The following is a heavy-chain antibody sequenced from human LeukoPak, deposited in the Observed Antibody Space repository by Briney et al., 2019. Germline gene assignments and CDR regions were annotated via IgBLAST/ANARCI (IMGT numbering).Heavy chain of an antibody. CDR2: INHSGST. D-gene: IGHD1-26*01. J-gene: IGHJ5*02. CDR3: ARLYSGSYFNWFDP. Sequence: SETLSLTCAVYGGSFSGYYWSWIRQPPGKGLVWIGEINHSGSTNYNPSLKSRVTISVDTSKNQFSLKLSSVTAADTAVYYCARLYSGSYFNWFDPWGQGTLVTVSS. CDR1: GGSFSGYY. V-gene: IGHV4-34*01.